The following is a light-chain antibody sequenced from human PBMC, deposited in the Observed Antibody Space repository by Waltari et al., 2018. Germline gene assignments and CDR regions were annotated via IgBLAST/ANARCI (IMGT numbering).Light chain of an antibody. Sequence: DIRLTQSPSSLSASAGDRVTITCRASQSIRSFLNWYQQKQGKAPKLLIYDTFKLETGVPARFSGSGSVTEFTLTSSSLQPDDVATYYCQQGRDSPRTFGQGTRVEIK. J-gene: IGKJ1*01. CDR3: QQGRDSPRT. CDR2: DTF. CDR1: QSIRSF. V-gene: IGKV1-39*01.